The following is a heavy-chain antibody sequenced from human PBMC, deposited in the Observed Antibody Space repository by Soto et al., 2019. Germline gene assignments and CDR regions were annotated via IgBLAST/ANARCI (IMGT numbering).Heavy chain of an antibody. D-gene: IGHD2-2*03. CDR3: ARDILVGWRAWYFDL. J-gene: IGHJ2*01. CDR1: GYTFTGYY. Sequence: ASVKVSCKASGYTFTGYYMHWVRQAPGQGLEWMGWINPNSGGTNYAQKFQGRVTMTRDTSISTAYMELSRLRSDDTAVYYCARDILVGWRAWYFDLWGRATLVTVS. CDR2: INPNSGGT. V-gene: IGHV1-2*02.